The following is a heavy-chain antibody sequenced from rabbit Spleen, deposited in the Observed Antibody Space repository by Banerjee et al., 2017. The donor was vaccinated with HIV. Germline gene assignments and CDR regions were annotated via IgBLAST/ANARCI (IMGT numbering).Heavy chain of an antibody. V-gene: IGHV1S40*01. CDR2: IEPIFGNT. J-gene: IGHJ4*01. Sequence: QSLEESGGDLAKPGASLTLTCTASGFSFSSRFYMCWVRQAPGKGLEWIGYIEPIFGNTYYANWVNGRFTISSHNAQNTLYLQLSSLTAADTATYFCVRDQAGDADYGPYYLNLWGPGTLVTVS. CDR1: GFSFSSRFY. D-gene: IGHD2-1*01. CDR3: VRDQAGDADYGPYYLNL.